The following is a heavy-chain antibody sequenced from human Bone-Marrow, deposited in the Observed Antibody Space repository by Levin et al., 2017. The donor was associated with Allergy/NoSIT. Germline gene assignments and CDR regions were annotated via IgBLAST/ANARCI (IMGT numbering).Heavy chain of an antibody. J-gene: IGHJ4*02. Sequence: QSSETLSLTCAASGFTFNTYSMHWDRQAPGKGLEWVAIISSDGINKYYADSAKGRFTISRDDSKNTLYLQMNSLRPEDTAVYYCVRDKREYCNGGTCSTTFDFWGQGTLVTVSS. CDR1: GFTFNTYS. CDR2: ISSDGINK. D-gene: IGHD2-15*01. V-gene: IGHV3-30*14. CDR3: VRDKREYCNGGTCSTTFDF.